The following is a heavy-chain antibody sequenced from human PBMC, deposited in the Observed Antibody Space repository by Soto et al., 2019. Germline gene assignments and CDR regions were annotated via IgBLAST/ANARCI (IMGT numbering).Heavy chain of an antibody. J-gene: IGHJ6*02. V-gene: IGHV3-30-3*01. CDR2: ISYDGSNK. CDR3: ARSGYYGMDG. D-gene: IGHD3-3*01. Sequence: QVQLVESGGGVVQPGRSLRLSCAASGFTFSSYAMHWVRQAPGKGLEWVAVISYDGSNKYYADSVKGRFTSSRDNSKNSLYLKMNSLRAEDTSVYYCARSGYYGMDGWGQGSTVTVSS. CDR1: GFTFSSYA.